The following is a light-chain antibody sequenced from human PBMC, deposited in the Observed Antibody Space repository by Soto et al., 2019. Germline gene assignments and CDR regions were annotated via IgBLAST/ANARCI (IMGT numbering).Light chain of an antibody. Sequence: QSVLTQAPSVSGAPGPSATISCIGSGSNIGAGYDVHWYQQLPGVAPQLLIFDTTNRPSGVPGRFSGAKSGASASLAITGLLPEDEADFFCQSFDTNLNAVVFGGGTQVTLL. V-gene: IGLV1-40*01. J-gene: IGLJ2*01. CDR3: QSFDTNLNAVV. CDR1: GSNIGAGYD. CDR2: DTT.